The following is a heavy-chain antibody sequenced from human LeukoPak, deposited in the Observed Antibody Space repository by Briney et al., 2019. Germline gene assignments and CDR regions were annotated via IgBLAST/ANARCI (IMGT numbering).Heavy chain of an antibody. CDR3: ARGPITMIVVNWFDP. J-gene: IGHJ5*02. D-gene: IGHD3-22*01. V-gene: IGHV1-46*03. Sequence: ASVKVSCKASGYTFTRYYMHWVRQAPAQGLEWMGIINPSGGSTSYAQKFQGRVTMTRDTSTSTVYMELSSLRSEDTAVYYCARGPITMIVVNWFDPWGQGTLVTVSS. CDR2: INPSGGST. CDR1: GYTFTRYY.